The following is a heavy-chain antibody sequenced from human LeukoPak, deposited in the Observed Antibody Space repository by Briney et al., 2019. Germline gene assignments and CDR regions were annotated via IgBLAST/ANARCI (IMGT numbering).Heavy chain of an antibody. D-gene: IGHD6-19*01. CDR3: ARAGGSVGWYGTIDS. J-gene: IGHJ4*02. Sequence: PSETLSLTCTVSGGSISSGSYYWTWIRQPAGKGLEWIGHLYTSGTTSYNPSLQSRVTISADASKHQFSLRLTSVTAADTAVYYCARAGGSVGWYGTIDSWGQGTLVTVSS. CDR2: LYTSGTT. V-gene: IGHV4-61*09. CDR1: GGSISSGSYY.